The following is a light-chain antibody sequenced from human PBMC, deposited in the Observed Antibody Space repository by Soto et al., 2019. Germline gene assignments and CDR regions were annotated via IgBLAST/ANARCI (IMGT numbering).Light chain of an antibody. Sequence: EIIMTQSPATLSVSPGERVTLSCMASQSVSDNVAWYQQRPGQSPRLLMHSASARAAGLPARFSGSGSGTEFSLSIHSLQSEDFAVYFCQQYNDWPITFGQGTRLETK. J-gene: IGKJ5*01. CDR3: QQYNDWPIT. CDR1: QSVSDN. V-gene: IGKV3-15*01. CDR2: SAS.